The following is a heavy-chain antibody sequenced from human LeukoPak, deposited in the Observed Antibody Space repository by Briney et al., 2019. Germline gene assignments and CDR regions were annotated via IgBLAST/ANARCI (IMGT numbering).Heavy chain of an antibody. D-gene: IGHD3-10*01. CDR3: AREGYYGSGSPPSLYFDY. CDR1: GFTFRNYV. J-gene: IGHJ4*02. CDR2: TSSDLNVK. V-gene: IGHV3-30-3*01. Sequence: GGSLRLSCAASGFTFRNYVIHWVRQAPGKGLEWVAVTSSDLNVKLYADSVKGRFTMSRDNSRSTLYLQMNSLRPEDTAIYYCAREGYYGSGSPPSLYFDYWGQGTLVTVSS.